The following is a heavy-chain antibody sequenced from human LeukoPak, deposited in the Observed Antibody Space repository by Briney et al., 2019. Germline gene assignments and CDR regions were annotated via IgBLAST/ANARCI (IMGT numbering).Heavy chain of an antibody. CDR1: GGTFSSYA. Sequence: LVKVTCKASGGTFSSYAISWVRQAPGQGLEWMGGIIPIFGTANYAQNFQGRVTITADESTSTAYMELSSLRSEDTAVYYCARVRDILTGYYKPRWFDPWGQGTLVTVSS. J-gene: IGHJ5*02. CDR2: IIPIFGTA. V-gene: IGHV1-69*13. D-gene: IGHD3-9*01. CDR3: ARVRDILTGYYKPRWFDP.